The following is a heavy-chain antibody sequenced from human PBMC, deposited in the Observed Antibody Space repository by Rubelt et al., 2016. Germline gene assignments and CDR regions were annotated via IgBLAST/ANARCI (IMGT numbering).Heavy chain of an antibody. CDR2: IYYSGST. CDR3: ARDSGSYSGAFDI. J-gene: IGHJ3*02. CDR1: GGSISSSSYY. V-gene: IGHV4-39*02. D-gene: IGHD1-26*01. Sequence: QLQLQESGPGLVKPSETLSLTCTVSGGSISSSSYYWGWIRQPPGKGLEWIGSIYYSGSTYYNPSLKSRVTISVDTSKNQFSLKLSSVTAADTAVYYCARDSGSYSGAFDIWGQGTMVTVSS.